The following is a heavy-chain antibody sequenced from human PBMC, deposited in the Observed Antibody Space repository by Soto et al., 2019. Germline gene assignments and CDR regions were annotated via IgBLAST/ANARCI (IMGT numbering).Heavy chain of an antibody. Sequence: SETLSLTFLVSGFPISSTYSWGWIRQPPGKGLEWIGSISHSGTTSYSPSLTSRVSISVDTSKNQVSLKLTSVTAADTAVYFCARVTMVIRDSDHFGVDVWGHGTTVTSP. CDR1: GFPISSTYS. D-gene: IGHD4-17*01. CDR3: ARVTMVIRDSDHFGVDV. CDR2: ISHSGTT. J-gene: IGHJ6*02. V-gene: IGHV4-38-2*02.